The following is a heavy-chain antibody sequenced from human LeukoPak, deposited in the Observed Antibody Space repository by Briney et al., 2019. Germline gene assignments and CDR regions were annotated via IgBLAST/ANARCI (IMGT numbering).Heavy chain of an antibody. Sequence: GGSLRLSCAASGFTFSSYSMNWVRQAPGKGLEWVAVISYDGSNKYYADSVKGRFTISRDNSKNTLYLQMNSLRAEDTAVYYCAKIPKPFNWNYEWFDPWGQGTLVTVSS. CDR1: GFTFSSYS. V-gene: IGHV3-30*18. CDR3: AKIPKPFNWNYEWFDP. D-gene: IGHD1-7*01. CDR2: ISYDGSNK. J-gene: IGHJ5*02.